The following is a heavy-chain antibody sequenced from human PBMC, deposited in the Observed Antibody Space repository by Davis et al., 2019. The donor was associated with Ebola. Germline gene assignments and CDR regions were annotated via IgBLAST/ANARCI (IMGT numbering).Heavy chain of an antibody. CDR1: GFTFSSYA. D-gene: IGHD2-8*02. CDR2: ISYDGSNK. Sequence: GGSLRLSCAASGFTFSSYAMHWVRQAPGKGLEWVAVISYDGSNKYYADSVKGRFTISRDNAKNSLYLQMNSLRDEDTAVYYCARDGVFGVLVVYAMGLMDVWGQGTTVTVSS. V-gene: IGHV3-30-3*01. CDR3: ARDGVFGVLVVYAMGLMDV. J-gene: IGHJ6*02.